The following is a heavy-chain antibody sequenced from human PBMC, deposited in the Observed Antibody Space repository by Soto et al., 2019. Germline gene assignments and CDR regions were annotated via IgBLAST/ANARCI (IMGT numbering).Heavy chain of an antibody. CDR2: INSDGSST. CDR3: ARPRVRYYYDSSGYYWDAFDI. CDR1: GFTFSSYW. J-gene: IGHJ3*02. Sequence: GGSLRLSCAASGFTFSSYWMHWVRQAPGKGLVWVSRINSDGSSTSYADSVKGRFTISRDNAKNTLYLQMNSLRAEDTAVYYCARPRVRYYYDSSGYYWDAFDIWCQGTMLTVSS. D-gene: IGHD3-22*01. V-gene: IGHV3-74*01.